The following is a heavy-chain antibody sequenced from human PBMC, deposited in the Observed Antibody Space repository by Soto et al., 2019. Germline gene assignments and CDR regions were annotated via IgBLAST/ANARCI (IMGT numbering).Heavy chain of an antibody. CDR2: IKTKTQGETT. Sequence: EVQLVESGGGVVKPGGSLRLSCAASGFTISGAWMNWVRQAPGKGLEWVGRIKTKTQGETTDYAAPVKGRFTISRDDSENTLSLHMNSLKIEDTAVYYCTTGSVEGYWGPGTLVNVSS. V-gene: IGHV3-15*07. CDR1: GFTISGAW. CDR3: TTGSVEGY. D-gene: IGHD1-26*01. J-gene: IGHJ4*02.